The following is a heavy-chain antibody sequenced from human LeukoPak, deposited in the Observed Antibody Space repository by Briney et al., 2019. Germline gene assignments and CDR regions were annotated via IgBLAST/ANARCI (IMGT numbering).Heavy chain of an antibody. CDR2: IYYSGTT. CDR1: GDSISDYY. V-gene: IGHV4-59*01. D-gene: IGHD4-23*01. CDR3: AREPLGRGKWFDP. J-gene: IGHJ5*02. Sequence: SETLSLTCTVSGDSISDYYWTWIRQPPGKGLEWIGYIYYSGTTNYNPSLKSRVDISLDTSKNQFPLKLRSVTAADTAVYYCAREPLGRGKWFDPWGQGTLVTVSS.